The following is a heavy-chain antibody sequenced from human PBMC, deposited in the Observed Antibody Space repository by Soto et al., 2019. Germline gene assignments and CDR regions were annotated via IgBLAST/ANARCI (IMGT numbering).Heavy chain of an antibody. CDR3: AKSPKGNNWYRNFDF. Sequence: GGSLRLSCEASGFSFSTYSMNWVRQAPGKGLEWVSYISSSGMTIYYADSVKGRLTISRDNSKNTLYLQMSSLRAEDTAVYYCAKSPKGNNWYRNFDFWGLGTLLTVSS. CDR1: GFSFSTYS. D-gene: IGHD6-13*01. V-gene: IGHV3-48*01. CDR2: ISSSGMTI. J-gene: IGHJ4*02.